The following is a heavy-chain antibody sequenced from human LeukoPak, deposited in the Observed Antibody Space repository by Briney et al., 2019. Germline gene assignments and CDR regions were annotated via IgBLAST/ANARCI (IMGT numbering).Heavy chain of an antibody. V-gene: IGHV1-2*02. CDR1: GYTFTGYY. CDR3: ARDPSTYEEQLAFDY. D-gene: IGHD3-3*01. J-gene: IGHJ4*02. Sequence: ASVTVSCEASGYTFTGYYLHWVRQAPGQGLEWMGWINPNSGGTNYAQKFQGRVTMTRDTSINTAYMELSRLRSDDTAVYYCARDPSTYEEQLAFDYWGQGTLVTVSS. CDR2: INPNSGGT.